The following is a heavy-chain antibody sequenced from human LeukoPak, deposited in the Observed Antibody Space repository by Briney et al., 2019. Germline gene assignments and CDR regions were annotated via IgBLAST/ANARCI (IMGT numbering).Heavy chain of an antibody. J-gene: IGHJ4*02. CDR2: IYYSGST. CDR1: GGSISSSSYY. Sequence: SETLSLTCTVSGGSISSSSYYWGWIRQPPGKGLEWIGYIYYSGSTNYNPSLKSRVTISVDTSKNQFSLRLSSVTAADTAVYYCARGPFYGWLELWGQGTLVTVSS. CDR3: ARGPFYGWLEL. V-gene: IGHV4-61*05. D-gene: IGHD1-7*01.